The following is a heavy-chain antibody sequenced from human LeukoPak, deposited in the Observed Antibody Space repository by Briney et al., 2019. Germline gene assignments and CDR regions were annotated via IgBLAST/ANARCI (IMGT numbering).Heavy chain of an antibody. CDR2: IYPGDSDT. D-gene: IGHD5-12*01. Sequence: GESLKISCKGSGYSFTSYWIGWVRQLPGKGLEWMVIIYPGDSDTRYSPSFQGQVTISADKSISTAYLQWSSLKASDTAMYYCARQNGVATDPPFFDYWGQGTLVTVSS. J-gene: IGHJ4*02. CDR3: ARQNGVATDPPFFDY. CDR1: GYSFTSYW. V-gene: IGHV5-51*01.